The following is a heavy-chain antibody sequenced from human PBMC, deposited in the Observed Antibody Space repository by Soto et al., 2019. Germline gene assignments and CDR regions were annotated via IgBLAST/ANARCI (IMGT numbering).Heavy chain of an antibody. CDR3: ARNVLLWFGELGYYYYGMDV. CDR1: GGSFSGYY. Sequence: PSETLSLTCAVYGGSFSGYYWSWIRQPPGKGLEWIGEINHSGSTNYNPSLKSRVTISVDTSKNQFSLKLSSVTAADTAVYYCARNVLLWFGELGYYYYGMDVWGQGTTVTV. D-gene: IGHD3-10*01. CDR2: INHSGST. J-gene: IGHJ6*02. V-gene: IGHV4-34*01.